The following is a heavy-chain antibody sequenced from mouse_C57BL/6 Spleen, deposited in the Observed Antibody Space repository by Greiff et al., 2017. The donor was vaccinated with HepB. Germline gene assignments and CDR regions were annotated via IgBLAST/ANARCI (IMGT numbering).Heavy chain of an antibody. J-gene: IGHJ2*01. CDR1: GYTFTSYW. Sequence: QVQLQQPGAELVRPGSSVKLSCKASGYTFTSYWMHWVKQSPIQGLEWIGNIDPSDSETHYNQKFKDKATLTVDKSSSTAYMQLSSLTSEDSAVYYCASGGSSRLGYYFDYWGQGTTLTVSS. CDR2: IDPSDSET. D-gene: IGHD1-1*01. V-gene: IGHV1-52*01. CDR3: ASGGSSRLGYYFDY.